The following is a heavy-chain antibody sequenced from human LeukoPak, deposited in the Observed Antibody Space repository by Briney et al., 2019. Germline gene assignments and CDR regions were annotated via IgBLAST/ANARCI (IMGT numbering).Heavy chain of an antibody. CDR3: ARGRYDILTGYYIFDY. J-gene: IGHJ4*02. CDR2: IYYSGST. CDR1: GGSISSYY. Sequence: PSQTLSLTCTVSGGSISSYYWSWIRQPPGKGLEWIGYIYYSGSTNYNPSLKSRVTISVDTSKNQFSLKLSSVTAADTAVYYCARGRYDILTGYYIFDYWGQGTLVTVSS. V-gene: IGHV4-59*01. D-gene: IGHD3-9*01.